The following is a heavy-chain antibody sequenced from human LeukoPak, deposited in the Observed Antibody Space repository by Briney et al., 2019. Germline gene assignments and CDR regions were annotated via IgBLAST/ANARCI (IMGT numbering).Heavy chain of an antibody. CDR3: ASGSTDQYFDWLLPTHEYFQH. J-gene: IGHJ1*01. V-gene: IGHV1-2*02. CDR2: INPNSGGT. CDR1: GYTFTGYY. Sequence: ASVKVSCKASGYTFTGYYMHWVRQAPGQGLEWMGCINPNSGGTNYAQKFQGRVTMTRDTSISTAYMELSRLRSDDTAVYYCASGSTDQYFDWLLPTHEYFQHWGQGTLVTVSS. D-gene: IGHD3-9*01.